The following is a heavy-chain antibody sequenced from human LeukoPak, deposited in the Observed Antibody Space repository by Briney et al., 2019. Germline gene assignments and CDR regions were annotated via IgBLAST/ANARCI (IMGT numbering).Heavy chain of an antibody. Sequence: GGSLRLSCAASAFTFSSYWMNSVRQAPGKGLEWVAGIDEDGTEKYYVESVKGRFTISRDNAKKSVYLQMNSLRADDTAVYYCARAITAVDSYWGQGTLVTVSS. CDR3: ARAITAVDSY. CDR2: IDEDGTEK. D-gene: IGHD6-13*01. V-gene: IGHV3-7*01. J-gene: IGHJ4*02. CDR1: AFTFSSYW.